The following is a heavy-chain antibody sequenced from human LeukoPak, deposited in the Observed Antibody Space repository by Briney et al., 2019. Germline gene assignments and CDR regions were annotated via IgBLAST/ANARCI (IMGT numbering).Heavy chain of an antibody. CDR2: IYHSGST. D-gene: IGHD6-13*01. CDR1: GYSISSGYY. J-gene: IGHJ5*02. CDR3: ARGYSSSWYLNWFDP. V-gene: IGHV4-38-2*02. Sequence: SETLSLTCTVSGYSISSGYYWGWLRQPPGKGLEWIGSIYHSGSTYYNPSLKSQVTISVDTSKNQFSLRLTSVTAADTAVYYCARGYSSSWYLNWFDPWGQGTLVTVSS.